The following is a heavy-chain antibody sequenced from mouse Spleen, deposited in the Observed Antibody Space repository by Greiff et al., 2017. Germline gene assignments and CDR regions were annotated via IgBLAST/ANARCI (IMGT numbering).Heavy chain of an antibody. CDR3: TRRDYFSSSLFDY. J-gene: IGHJ2*01. Sequence: QVQLKQPGAELVKPGASVKLSCKASGYTFTSYYMYWVKQRPGQGLEWIGGINPSDGGTNFNEKFKSKATLTVDKSSSTAYMQLSSLTSEGSAVYYCTRRDYFSSSLFDYWGQGTTLTVSS. CDR2: INPSDGGT. CDR1: GYTFTSYY. D-gene: IGHD1-1*01. V-gene: IGHV1S81*02.